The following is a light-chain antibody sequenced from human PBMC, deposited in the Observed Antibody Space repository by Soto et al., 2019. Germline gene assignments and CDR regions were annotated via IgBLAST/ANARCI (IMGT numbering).Light chain of an antibody. CDR2: KVT. CDR3: SSYTNINTRACV. J-gene: IGLJ1*01. Sequence: QSVLTQPASVSGSPGQSITISCTGTSSDVGDYNYVSWYQQHPGKVPKLIIYKVTSRPSGISNRFSGSKSGNTASLIISGLQAEDEADYFCSSYTNINTRACVFGTGTKLTVL. V-gene: IGLV2-14*03. CDR1: SSDVGDYNY.